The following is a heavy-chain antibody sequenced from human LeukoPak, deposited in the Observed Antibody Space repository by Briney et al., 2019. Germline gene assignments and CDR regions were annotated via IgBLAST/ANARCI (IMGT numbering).Heavy chain of an antibody. Sequence: GGSLRLSCVASGFTFSSRDWMTWVRQAPGKGLEWVANIKQDGSEKNYVDSVKGRFTVSRDNSKNTLYLQMNSLRADDTAVYYCARDSRWIQFDYWGQGTLVTVSS. J-gene: IGHJ4*02. CDR2: IKQDGSEK. CDR1: GFTFSSRDW. CDR3: ARDSRWIQFDY. V-gene: IGHV3-7*03. D-gene: IGHD5-18*01.